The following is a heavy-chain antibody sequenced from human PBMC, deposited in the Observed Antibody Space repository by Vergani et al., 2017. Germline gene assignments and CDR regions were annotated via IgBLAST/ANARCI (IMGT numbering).Heavy chain of an antibody. J-gene: IGHJ4*02. Sequence: QVQLVESGEGLVKPGGSLRLSCVASGFIFSDYYMSWIRPASGKGLEWVSYISSSSSTIYYADSVKSRFTISKDNAKNSLYLQMNSLRAEDTAVYYCARDHRPGADITMVRWYYFDYWGQGTLVTVSS. CDR1: GFIFSDYY. D-gene: IGHD3-10*01. V-gene: IGHV3-11*01. CDR3: ARDHRPGADITMVRWYYFDY. CDR2: ISSSSSTI.